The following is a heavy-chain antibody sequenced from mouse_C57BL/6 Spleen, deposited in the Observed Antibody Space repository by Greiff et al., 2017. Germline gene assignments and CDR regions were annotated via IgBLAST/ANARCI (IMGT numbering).Heavy chain of an antibody. D-gene: IGHD1-1*01. CDR1: GYTFTDYE. V-gene: IGHV1-15*01. J-gene: IGHJ2*01. CDR3: TRERDFISSL. CDR2: IDPETGGT. Sequence: VKLMESGAELVRPGASVTLSCKASGYTFTDYEMHWVKQTPVHGLEWIRAIDPETGGTAYNQKFKGKAILTADKSSSTAYMELRSLTSEDSAVYYCTRERDFISSLWGQGTTLTVSS.